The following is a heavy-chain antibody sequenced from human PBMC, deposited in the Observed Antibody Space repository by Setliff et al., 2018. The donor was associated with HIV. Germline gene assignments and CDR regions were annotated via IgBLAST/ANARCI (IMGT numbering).Heavy chain of an antibody. Sequence: SETLSLTCAVYGGSFSGYYWSWIRQPPGKGLEWIGEINHSGSTNYNPSLKSRVTISVDTSKNQFSLNLTSVTAADTAVYYCARSKTFYDFWGGYYTHGAFKIWGLGTMVTVSS. D-gene: IGHD3-3*01. CDR1: GGSFSGYY. V-gene: IGHV4-34*01. CDR2: INHSGST. CDR3: ARSKTFYDFWGGYYTHGAFKI. J-gene: IGHJ3*02.